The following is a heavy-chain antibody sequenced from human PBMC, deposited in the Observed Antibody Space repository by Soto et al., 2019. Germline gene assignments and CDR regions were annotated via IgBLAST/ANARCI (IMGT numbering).Heavy chain of an antibody. Sequence: LRLSCAASGFTFSSYAMSCVRQAPGKGLEWVSAISGSGGSTYYADSVKGRFTISRDNSKNTLYLQMNSLRAEDTAVYYCARDHWGWGKGGPTDVWGQGTTVTVSS. V-gene: IGHV3-23*01. CDR1: GFTFSSYA. J-gene: IGHJ6*02. CDR3: ARDHWGWGKGGPTDV. D-gene: IGHD3-16*01. CDR2: ISGSGGST.